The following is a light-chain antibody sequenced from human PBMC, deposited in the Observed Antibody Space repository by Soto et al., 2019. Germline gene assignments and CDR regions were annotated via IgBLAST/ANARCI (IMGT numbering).Light chain of an antibody. CDR2: GAS. Sequence: DIQMTQSPSSLSASVGDRVTFSCRASQDITHFLAWYQQKPGRVPKLLIYGASTLQSGVPFRFSGSGSGTDFTLTITSLQPEDVATYFCQTYSSALWTFGQGTRVEIK. J-gene: IGKJ1*01. CDR3: QTYSSALWT. CDR1: QDITHF. V-gene: IGKV1-27*01.